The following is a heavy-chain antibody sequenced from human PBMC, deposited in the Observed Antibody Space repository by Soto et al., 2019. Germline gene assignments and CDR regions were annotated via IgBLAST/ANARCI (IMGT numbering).Heavy chain of an antibody. CDR1: GYTFTSYG. J-gene: IGHJ5*02. CDR3: ARHSYCSGGSCYSDRGQSFDWFDP. Sequence: GASVKVSCKASGYTFTSYGISWVRQAPGQGLEWMGWISAYNGNTNYAQKLQSRVTMTTDTSTSTAYMELRSLRSDDTAVYYCARHSYCSGGSCYSDRGQSFDWFDPWGQETLVTVSS. CDR2: ISAYNGNT. V-gene: IGHV1-18*01. D-gene: IGHD2-15*01.